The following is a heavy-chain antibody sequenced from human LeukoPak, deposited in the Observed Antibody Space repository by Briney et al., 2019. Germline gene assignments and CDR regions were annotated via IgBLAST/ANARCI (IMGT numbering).Heavy chain of an antibody. CDR3: ARGEGYSYSDDYYFFYMDV. V-gene: IGHV4-34*01. Sequence: SETLSLTCGVYAGSFSGYYWTWIRQSPGKGLEWIGKITHSGSTKYNPSLKSRVTISIETSNNQFSLKVSSVTAADTAVYYCARGEGYSYSDDYYFFYMDVWGKGTTVTVSS. D-gene: IGHD5-18*01. CDR1: AGSFSGYY. CDR2: ITHSGST. J-gene: IGHJ6*03.